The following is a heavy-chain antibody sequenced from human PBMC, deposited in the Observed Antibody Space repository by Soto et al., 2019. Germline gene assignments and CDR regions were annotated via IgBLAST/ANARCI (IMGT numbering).Heavy chain of an antibody. D-gene: IGHD1-26*01. Sequence: QVQLVESGGGVVQPGRSLRLSCAASEFTLTPYAMHWVRQAPGKGLEWVALISYDGSYESYADSVKGRFTISRHNLKNTLYLQMNSLSAAATAVYSCAREWDRGGVSYFWKYDPWGRGTLVTVSS. J-gene: IGHJ2*01. CDR2: ISYDGSYE. V-gene: IGHV3-30-3*01. CDR1: EFTLTPYA. CDR3: AREWDRGGVSYFWKYDP.